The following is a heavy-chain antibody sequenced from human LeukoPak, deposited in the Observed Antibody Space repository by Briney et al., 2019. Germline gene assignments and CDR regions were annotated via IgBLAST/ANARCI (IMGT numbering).Heavy chain of an antibody. Sequence: SETLSLTCAVYGGSFSGYYWSWIRQPPGKGLEWIGEINHSGSTNYNPSLKRRVTISVDTSKNHFSLKLSSVTAADTAVYYCARVRGSTIFGVVSHYYFDYWGQGTPVTVSS. CDR1: GGSFSGYY. CDR2: INHSGST. V-gene: IGHV4-34*01. J-gene: IGHJ4*02. D-gene: IGHD3-3*01. CDR3: ARVRGSTIFGVVSHYYFDY.